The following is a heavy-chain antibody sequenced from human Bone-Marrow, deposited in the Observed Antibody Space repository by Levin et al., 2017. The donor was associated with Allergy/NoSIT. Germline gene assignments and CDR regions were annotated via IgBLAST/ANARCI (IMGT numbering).Heavy chain of an antibody. J-gene: IGHJ4*02. CDR3: ASGLLWFGESRGADY. CDR1: GYTFTGYY. CDR2: INPNSGGT. Sequence: ASVKVSCKASGYTFTGYYMHWVRQAPGQGLEWMGWINPNSGGTNYAQKFQGRVTMTRDTSISTAYMELSRLRSDDTAVYYCASGLLWFGESRGADYWGQGTLVTVSS. D-gene: IGHD3-10*01. V-gene: IGHV1-2*02.